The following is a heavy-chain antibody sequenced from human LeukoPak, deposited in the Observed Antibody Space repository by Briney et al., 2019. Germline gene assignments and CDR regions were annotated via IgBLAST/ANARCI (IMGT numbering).Heavy chain of an antibody. Sequence: GGSLRLSCAASGFTVSSNYMSWVRQAPGKGLEWVSVIYSGGSTYYADSVKGRLTISRDNSKNTLYLQMNSLRAEDTAVYYCARDGHSSTSCYKCFDYWGQGTLVTVSS. CDR1: GFTVSSNY. CDR3: ARDGHSSTSCYKCFDY. J-gene: IGHJ4*02. CDR2: IYSGGST. D-gene: IGHD2-2*02. V-gene: IGHV3-66*02.